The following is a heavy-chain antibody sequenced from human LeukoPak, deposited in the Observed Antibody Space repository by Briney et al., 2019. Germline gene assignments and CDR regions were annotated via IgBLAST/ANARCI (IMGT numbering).Heavy chain of an antibody. J-gene: IGHJ6*02. D-gene: IGHD2-2*02. CDR1: GFTFSNYA. CDR3: AIHCSSTSCYSYYYYGMDV. V-gene: IGHV3-23*01. CDR2: ISGSGGST. Sequence: PGGSLRLSCAASGFTFSNYAMSWVRQAPGKGLEWVSAISGSGGSTYYADSVKGRFTISRDNSKNTLYLQMNSLRAEDTAVYYCAIHCSSTSCYSYYYYGMDVWGQGTTVTVSS.